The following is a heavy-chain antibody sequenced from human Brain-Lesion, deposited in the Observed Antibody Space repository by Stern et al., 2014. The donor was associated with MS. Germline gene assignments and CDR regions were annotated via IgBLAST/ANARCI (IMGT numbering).Heavy chain of an antibody. CDR1: GFTFSNYW. J-gene: IGHJ5*01. Sequence: EVQLVESGGGFVQPGGSLRLSCAASGFTFSNYWMHWVSQAPRQGLVWVSRVNNDGRRTSYADSVKGRFTMSRDNAKNTLYLQMNSLRVEDTAIYYCARGERWFDSWGQGTLVTVSS. CDR3: ARGERWFDS. D-gene: IGHD3-10*01. CDR2: VNNDGRRT. V-gene: IGHV3-74*02.